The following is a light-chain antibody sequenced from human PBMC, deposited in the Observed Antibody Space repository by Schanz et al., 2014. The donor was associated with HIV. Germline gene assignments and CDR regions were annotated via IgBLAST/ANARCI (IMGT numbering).Light chain of an antibody. J-gene: IGLJ2*01. CDR2: SNS. CDR1: SSNIGSNT. V-gene: IGLV1-44*01. Sequence: QSVLTQPPSASGTPGQRVTISCSGSSSNIGSNTVNWYHHLPGTAPKLLIYSNSRRPSGVPDRFSGSKSGNTASLTVTGLQAEDEADYYCQSYDSSLRGVVFGGGTKLTVL. CDR3: QSYDSSLRGVV.